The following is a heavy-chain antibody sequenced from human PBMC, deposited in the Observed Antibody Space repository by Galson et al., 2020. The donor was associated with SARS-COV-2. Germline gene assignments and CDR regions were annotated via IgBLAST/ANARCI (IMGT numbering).Heavy chain of an antibody. CDR3: TREGPXERXXDXXXXXGSGYSVGDY. J-gene: IGHJ4*02. CDR2: IRSKAYGGTT. CDR1: GFTFGDYA. D-gene: IGHD3-3*01. Sequence: GGSLRLSCTASGFTFGDYAMSWFRQAPGKGLEWVGFIRSKAYGGTTEYAASVKGRFTISRDDSKSIAYLQMNSLKTEDTAVYYCTREGPXERXXDXXXXXGSGYSVGDYWGQGTLVTVSS. V-gene: IGHV3-49*03.